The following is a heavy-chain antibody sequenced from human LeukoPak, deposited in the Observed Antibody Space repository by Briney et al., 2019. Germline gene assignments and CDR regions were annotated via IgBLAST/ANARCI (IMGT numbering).Heavy chain of an antibody. D-gene: IGHD3-10*01. J-gene: IGHJ6*02. CDR3: ARDEGVNGMDV. Sequence: GGSLRLSCGASGFTFSNYGMHWVRQAPGKGLEWVAFIRHHGGNVYYADSVKGRFTISRENSKNTLYLQMNSLRAEDTAVYYCARDEGVNGMDVWGQGTTVTVSS. V-gene: IGHV3-30*02. CDR2: IRHHGGNV. CDR1: GFTFSNYG.